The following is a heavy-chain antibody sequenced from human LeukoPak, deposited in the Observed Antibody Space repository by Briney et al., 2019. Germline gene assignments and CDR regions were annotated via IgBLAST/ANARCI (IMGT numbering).Heavy chain of an antibody. D-gene: IGHD2-2*02. J-gene: IGHJ4*02. Sequence: SETLSLTCTVPGGSISSSSYYWGWIRQPPGKGLEWIGSIYYSGSTYYNPSLKSRVTISVDTSKNQFSLKLSSVTAADTAVYYCARHKPAAIRRYFDYWGQGTLVTVSS. V-gene: IGHV4-39*01. CDR3: ARHKPAAIRRYFDY. CDR1: GGSISSSSYY. CDR2: IYYSGST.